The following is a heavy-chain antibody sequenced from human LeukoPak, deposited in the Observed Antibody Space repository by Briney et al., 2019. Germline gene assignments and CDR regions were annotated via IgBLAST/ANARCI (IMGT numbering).Heavy chain of an antibody. CDR1: GGTFSSYA. D-gene: IGHD3-9*01. J-gene: IGHJ3*02. CDR3: ARRFEGAFDI. V-gene: IGHV1-69*13. Sequence: SVKVSCKASGGTFSSYAISWVRQAPGQGLEWMGGIIPIFGTANYAQKFQGRVTITADESTSTAYMGLSSLRSEDTAVYYCARRFEGAFDIWGQGTMVTVSS. CDR2: IIPIFGTA.